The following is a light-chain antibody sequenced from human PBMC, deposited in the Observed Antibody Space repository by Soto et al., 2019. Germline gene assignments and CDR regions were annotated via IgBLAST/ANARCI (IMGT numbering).Light chain of an antibody. V-gene: IGKV3-11*01. Sequence: EIVLTQSPGTLSLSPGERAALSCSASQSVSTYLAWYQQKPGQDPRLFIYDASNRATGIPARFSGSGSGTDFNLTISRLETEDFAVYYCQQRSKWTITVGQGTRLEIK. J-gene: IGKJ5*01. CDR2: DAS. CDR1: QSVSTY. CDR3: QQRSKWTIT.